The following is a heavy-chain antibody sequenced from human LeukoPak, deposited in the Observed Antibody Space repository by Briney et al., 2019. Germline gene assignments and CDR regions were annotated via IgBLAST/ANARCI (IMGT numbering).Heavy chain of an antibody. CDR2: INPNSGGT. Sequence: ASVKVSCKASGYTFTGYYMHWVRQAPGQGLEWMGWINPNSGGTNYAQKFQGRVTMTRDTSISTAYMELSRLRSDDTAVYYCARVDGRTAIVEGYWYFDLRGRGTLVTVSS. D-gene: IGHD5-18*01. CDR3: ARVDGRTAIVEGYWYFDL. CDR1: GYTFTGYY. V-gene: IGHV1-2*02. J-gene: IGHJ2*01.